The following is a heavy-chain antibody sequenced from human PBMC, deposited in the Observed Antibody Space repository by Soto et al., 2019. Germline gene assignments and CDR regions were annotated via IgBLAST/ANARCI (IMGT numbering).Heavy chain of an antibody. CDR1: GGSISSGDDF. CDR2: IYYSGST. D-gene: IGHD1-20*01. Sequence: QVQLQESGPGLVKPSQTLSLTCTVSGGSISSGDDFWTWIRQPPGKGLEWIGYIYYSGSTYYNPSLKSLLTMSVDTSKDQFSLKLSSVTAADTAVYYCARDRAKWKDYYYYGMDVWGQGTKVTVSS. CDR3: ARDRAKWKDYYYYGMDV. V-gene: IGHV4-30-4*01. J-gene: IGHJ6*02.